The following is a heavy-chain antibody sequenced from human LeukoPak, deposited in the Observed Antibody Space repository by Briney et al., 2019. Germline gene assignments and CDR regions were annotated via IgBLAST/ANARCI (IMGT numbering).Heavy chain of an antibody. CDR3: AAGYCSGGSCSSIDY. D-gene: IGHD2-15*01. J-gene: IGHJ4*02. Sequence: ASVKVSCKASGYTFTSYYMHWVRQAPGQGLEGMGIINPSGGSTSYAQKFQGRVTMTRDTSTSTVYMELSSLRSEDTAVYYCAAGYCSGGSCSSIDYWGQGTLVTVSS. V-gene: IGHV1-46*01. CDR2: INPSGGST. CDR1: GYTFTSYY.